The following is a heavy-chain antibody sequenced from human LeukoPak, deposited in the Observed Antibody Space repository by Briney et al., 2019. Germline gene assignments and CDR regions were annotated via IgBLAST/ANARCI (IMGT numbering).Heavy chain of an antibody. J-gene: IGHJ4*02. CDR3: AQGGYCSSTSCYRH. Sequence: SETLSLTCTASGGSISSSDYYWSWIRQPPGKGLEWIGYIYYSGSTYYNPSLKSRVTISVDTSKNQFSLKLSSVTAADTAVYYCAQGGYCSSTSCYRHWGQGTLVTVSS. V-gene: IGHV4-30-4*01. CDR1: GGSISSSDYY. D-gene: IGHD2-2*01. CDR2: IYYSGST.